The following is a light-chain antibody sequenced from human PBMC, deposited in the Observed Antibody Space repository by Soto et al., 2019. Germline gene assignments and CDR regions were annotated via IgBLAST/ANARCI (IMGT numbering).Light chain of an antibody. CDR3: LLSYTGAWV. Sequence: QAVVTQEPSLTVSPGGTVTLTCGSSTGAVTSGHYPYWFQQKSGQAPRTLIYDTTNRHSWTPARFSGSLLGGKAALTLSGAQPDDEADYYCLLSYTGAWVFGGGTKLTVL. CDR1: TGAVTSGHY. V-gene: IGLV7-46*01. J-gene: IGLJ3*02. CDR2: DTT.